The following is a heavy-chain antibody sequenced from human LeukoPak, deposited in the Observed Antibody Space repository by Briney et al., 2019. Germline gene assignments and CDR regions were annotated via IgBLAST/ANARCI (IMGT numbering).Heavy chain of an antibody. Sequence: GGSLRLSCAASGFTFSSYGTHWVRQAPGKGLEWVAVIWYDGSNKYYADSVKGRFTISRDNSKNTLYLQMNSLRAEDTAVYYCAKNGDYDTDWFDPWGQGTLVTVSS. J-gene: IGHJ5*02. CDR1: GFTFSSYG. CDR3: AKNGDYDTDWFDP. CDR2: IWYDGSNK. V-gene: IGHV3-33*06. D-gene: IGHD4-17*01.